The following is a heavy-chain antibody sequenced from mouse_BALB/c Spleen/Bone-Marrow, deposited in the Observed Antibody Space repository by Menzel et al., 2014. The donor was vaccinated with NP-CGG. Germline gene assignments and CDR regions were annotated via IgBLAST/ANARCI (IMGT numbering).Heavy chain of an antibody. Sequence: SGPELVKPGASVKMSRKASGYTFTSYVMHWVKQKPGQGLEWIGYINPYNDGTKYNEKFKGKATLTSDKSSSTAYMGLSSLTSEDSAVYYCTRGVYYDYDEGAMDYWGQGSSVTDSS. V-gene: IGHV1-14*01. J-gene: IGHJ4*01. CDR2: INPYNDGT. CDR1: GYTFTSYV. CDR3: TRGVYYDYDEGAMDY. D-gene: IGHD2-4*01.